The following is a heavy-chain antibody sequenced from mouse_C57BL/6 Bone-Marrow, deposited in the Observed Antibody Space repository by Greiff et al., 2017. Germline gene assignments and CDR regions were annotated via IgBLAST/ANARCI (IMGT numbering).Heavy chain of an antibody. D-gene: IGHD2-5*01. J-gene: IGHJ2*01. Sequence: VQLQQPGAELVKPGASVKLSCKASGYTFTSYWMHWVKQRPGQGLEWIGMIHPNSGSTNYNEKFKSKATLTVDKSSSTAYMQLSSLTSEDSAVYYCAFYSIYVGYWGQGTTLTVSS. V-gene: IGHV1-64*01. CDR2: IHPNSGST. CDR3: AFYSIYVGY. CDR1: GYTFTSYW.